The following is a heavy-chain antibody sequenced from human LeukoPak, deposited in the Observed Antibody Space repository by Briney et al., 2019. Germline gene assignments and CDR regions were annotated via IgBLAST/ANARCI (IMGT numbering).Heavy chain of an antibody. D-gene: IGHD6-13*01. V-gene: IGHV3-30*18. CDR3: ANFDGSSQAFHL. CDR2: VLYDGSKK. CDR1: GFTFSNFG. Sequence: GGSLRLSCAASGFTFSNFGMHWVRQAPGKGLEWVAAVLYDGSKKFYSDSVKGRFSIYRDNSNYTLFVQMHSLRPDDTAVYYCANFDGSSQAFHLWGQGTMVTVSS. J-gene: IGHJ3*01.